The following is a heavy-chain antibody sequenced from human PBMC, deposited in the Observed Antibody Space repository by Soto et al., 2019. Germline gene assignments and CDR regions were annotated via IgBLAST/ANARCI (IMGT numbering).Heavy chain of an antibody. Sequence: QLQLQESGSGLVKPSQTLSLTCAVSGGSIRSGGYSWSWIRQPPGKGLEWIGYIYHSGSTYYNPSLKNRVTISVDRSKNQFSLKLSSVTAADTAVYYCARAGGLGAVAVDYWGQGTLVTVSS. J-gene: IGHJ4*02. V-gene: IGHV4-30-2*01. CDR2: IYHSGST. D-gene: IGHD6-19*01. CDR1: GGSIRSGGYS. CDR3: ARAGGLGAVAVDY.